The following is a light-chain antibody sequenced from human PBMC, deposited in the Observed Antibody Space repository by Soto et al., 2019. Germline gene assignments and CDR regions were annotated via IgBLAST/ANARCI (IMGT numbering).Light chain of an antibody. J-gene: IGKJ5*01. Sequence: EIVITQPPPTLSVSPFERATLSCRASQSIDINLVWYQQKPGQSPRLLIFRASTRASGIPARFSGSGSGTEFTLTISSLQSEDFAVYYCQQYHNWPPITFGQGTRLEIK. CDR1: QSIDIN. V-gene: IGKV3-15*01. CDR2: RAS. CDR3: QQYHNWPPIT.